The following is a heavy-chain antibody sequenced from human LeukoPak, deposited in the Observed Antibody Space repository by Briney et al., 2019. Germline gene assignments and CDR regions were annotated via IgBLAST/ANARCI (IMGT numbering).Heavy chain of an antibody. CDR3: TTGYDSSGYFREYYFYY. V-gene: IGHV3-15*01. Sequence: GGSLRLSCAASGFTFSNAWMSWVRQAPGKGLEWVGRIKSKTDGGTTDYAAPVKGRFTISRDDSKNTLYLQMNSLKTEDTAVYYCTTGYDSSGYFREYYFYYWGQGTLVTVSS. J-gene: IGHJ4*02. CDR2: IKSKTDGGTT. CDR1: GFTFSNAW. D-gene: IGHD3-22*01.